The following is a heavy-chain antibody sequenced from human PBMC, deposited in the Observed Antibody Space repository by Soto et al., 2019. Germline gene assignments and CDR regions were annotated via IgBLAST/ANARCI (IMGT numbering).Heavy chain of an antibody. Sequence: QVQLVQSGAEVKKPGSSVKVSCKASGGTFSSYAISWVRQAPGQGLEWMGGIIPIFGTANYAQKFQGRVTITADESTSTASMELSSLRSEDTAVYYCARDGICSSTSCLYNWFDPWGQGTLVTVSS. J-gene: IGHJ5*02. D-gene: IGHD2-2*01. V-gene: IGHV1-69*01. CDR2: IIPIFGTA. CDR3: ARDGICSSTSCLYNWFDP. CDR1: GGTFSSYA.